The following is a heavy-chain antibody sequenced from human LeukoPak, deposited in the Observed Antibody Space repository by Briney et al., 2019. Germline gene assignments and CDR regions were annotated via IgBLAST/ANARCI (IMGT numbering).Heavy chain of an antibody. CDR2: ISGIGNAI. J-gene: IGHJ4*02. Sequence: GGSLRLSCAASGFTFTDYAMSWVRQAPGTGLEWVSAISGIGNAIFYASSVEGRFTISRDSSKNTLSLQMSSLRAEDTADYYCVRHLATSGSYPLDYWGQGTLVTVSS. V-gene: IGHV3-23*01. CDR1: GFTFTDYA. CDR3: VRHLATSGSYPLDY. D-gene: IGHD2-15*01.